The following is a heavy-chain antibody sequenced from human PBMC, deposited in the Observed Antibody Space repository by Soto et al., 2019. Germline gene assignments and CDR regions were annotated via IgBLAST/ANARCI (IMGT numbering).Heavy chain of an antibody. D-gene: IGHD6-19*01. V-gene: IGHV1-18*01. CDR1: GYTFTSYG. CDR3: ARSVRKSFYSSGQRPYDY. Sequence: QVQLVQSGAEVKKPGASVKVSCKASGYTFTSYGISWVRQAPGQGLEWMGWISAYNGNTNYAQKLQGRVTMTTDTSTSTAYMELRSLRSDDTAVYYCARSVRKSFYSSGQRPYDYWGQGTLVTVSS. CDR2: ISAYNGNT. J-gene: IGHJ4*02.